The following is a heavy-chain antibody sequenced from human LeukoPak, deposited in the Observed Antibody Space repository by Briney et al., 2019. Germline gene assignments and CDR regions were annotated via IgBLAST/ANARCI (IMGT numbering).Heavy chain of an antibody. V-gene: IGHV1-69*04. CDR1: GGTFSSYA. CDR3: ASIMITFGGVIVPSYFDY. J-gene: IGHJ4*02. D-gene: IGHD3-16*02. CDR2: IIPILGIA. Sequence: SVKVSCKASGGTFSSYAISWVRQAPGQGLEWMGRIIPILGIANYAQKFQGRVTITADKSTSTAYMELSSLRSEDAAVYYCASIMITFGGVIVPSYFDYWGQGTLVTVSS.